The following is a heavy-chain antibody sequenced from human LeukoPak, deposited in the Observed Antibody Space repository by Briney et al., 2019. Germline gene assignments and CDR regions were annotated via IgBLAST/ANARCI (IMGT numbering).Heavy chain of an antibody. CDR2: NRYDGSNK. D-gene: IGHD1-1*01. CDR1: AFTFSSYG. CDR3: ARTSRGWDDVDY. V-gene: IGHV3-30*02. Sequence: ETGGSLRLSCAASAFTFSSYGMHWVRQAPGKGLEWVAFNRYDGSNKYYADSVKGRFTISRDNSKNTLYLQMNSLRADDTAVYYCARTSRGWDDVDYWGQGTLVTVSS. J-gene: IGHJ4*02.